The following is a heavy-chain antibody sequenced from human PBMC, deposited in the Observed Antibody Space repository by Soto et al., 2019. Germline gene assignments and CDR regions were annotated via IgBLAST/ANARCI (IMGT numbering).Heavy chain of an antibody. CDR3: ARGVRTRASLILRYFYGMDV. CDR1: GYTLSRYY. CDR2: INPDSGDT. Sequence: ASVTVSCKASGYTLSRYYIHWVRQAPGPRLQWVAWINPDSGDTDYAQNFQGWVTMTRDTSISTAYMELSGLKVDDTAVYYCARGVRTRASLILRYFYGMDVWGQGTTVTVSS. D-gene: IGHD2-2*01. V-gene: IGHV1-2*04. J-gene: IGHJ6*02.